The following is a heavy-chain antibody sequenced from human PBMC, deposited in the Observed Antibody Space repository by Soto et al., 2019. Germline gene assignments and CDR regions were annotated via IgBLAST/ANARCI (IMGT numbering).Heavy chain of an antibody. J-gene: IGHJ4*02. D-gene: IGHD3-22*01. V-gene: IGHV4-31*03. Sequence: QVQLQESGPGLVKPSQTLSLTCTVSGGSISSGGYYWSWIRQHPGKGLEWIGYIYYSGSTNDNPSLKSRVTISVDTSKNQFSLKLSSVTAADTAVYYCAMGGDYYDSSGYPQGFDYWGQGTLVTVS. CDR2: IYYSGST. CDR1: GGSISSGGYY. CDR3: AMGGDYYDSSGYPQGFDY.